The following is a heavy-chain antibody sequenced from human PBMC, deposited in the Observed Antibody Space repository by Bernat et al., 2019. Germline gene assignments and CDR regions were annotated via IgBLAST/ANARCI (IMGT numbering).Heavy chain of an antibody. CDR3: TREECTGGVCYMESGWFDP. CDR1: GFTFGDYA. Sequence: EVQLVESGGGLVQPGRSLRLSCTASGFTFGDYAMSWVRQAPGKGLEWVGFIRSKAYGGTTEYAASVKGRFTISRDDSKSIAYLQMNSLKTEDTAVYYCTREECTGGVCYMESGWFDPWGQGTLVTVSS. D-gene: IGHD2-8*02. J-gene: IGHJ5*02. CDR2: IRSKAYGGTT. V-gene: IGHV3-49*04.